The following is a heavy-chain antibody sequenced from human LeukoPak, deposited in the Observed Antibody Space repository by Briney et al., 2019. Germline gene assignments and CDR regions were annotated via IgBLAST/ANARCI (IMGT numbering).Heavy chain of an antibody. V-gene: IGHV3-30*04. CDR2: ISYDGSNK. Sequence: GGSLRLSCAASGFTFSSYAMHWVRQAPGKGLEWVAVISYDGSNKYYADSVKGRFTISRDNSKNTLYLQMNSLRAGDTAVYYCARPHYYGSGSHRFDPWGQGTLVTVSS. CDR3: ARPHYYGSGSHRFDP. CDR1: GFTFSSYA. J-gene: IGHJ5*02. D-gene: IGHD3-10*01.